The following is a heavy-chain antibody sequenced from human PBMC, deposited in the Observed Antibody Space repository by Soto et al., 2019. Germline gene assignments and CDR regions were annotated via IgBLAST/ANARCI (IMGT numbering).Heavy chain of an antibody. D-gene: IGHD3-22*01. CDR2: IYYSGST. J-gene: IGHJ4*02. CDR3: ARDTPSDYYDSSGYLDY. CDR1: GGSVSSGSYY. Sequence: SETLSLTCTVSGGSVSSGSYYWRWIRQPPGKGLEWIGYIYYSGSTQYNPSLKSRVTISVDTSKNQCSLKLGSVTAADTAVYYCARDTPSDYYDSSGYLDYWGRGTLVTVSS. V-gene: IGHV4-61*01.